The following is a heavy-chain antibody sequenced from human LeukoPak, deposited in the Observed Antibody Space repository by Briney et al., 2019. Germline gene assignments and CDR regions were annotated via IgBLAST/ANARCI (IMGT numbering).Heavy chain of an antibody. CDR2: ISWNSGSI. D-gene: IGHD1-26*01. J-gene: IGHJ4*02. Sequence: GGSLRLSCGASGFTFDDYAMHWVRQAPGKGLEWVSGISWNSGSIGYADSVKGRFTISRDNAKNSLYLQMNSLRAEDTALYYCVRDLGGRSGHWGQGTLVTVSS. V-gene: IGHV3-9*01. CDR1: GFTFDDYA. CDR3: VRDLGGRSGH.